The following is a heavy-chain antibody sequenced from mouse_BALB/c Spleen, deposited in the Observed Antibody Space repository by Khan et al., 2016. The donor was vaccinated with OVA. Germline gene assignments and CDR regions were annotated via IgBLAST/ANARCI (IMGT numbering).Heavy chain of an antibody. Sequence: QIQLVQSGAELMKPGASVKISCKATGYTFSSYWIEWVKQRPGHGLEWIGDIFPGSGNTNFNEKFRDKATFTADSSSNTAYMQLSSLTSEDSAVYYCARGGYGGFAYWGQGTLVTVSA. CDR1: GYTFSSYW. D-gene: IGHD2-2*01. CDR2: IFPGSGNT. J-gene: IGHJ3*01. CDR3: ARGGYGGFAY. V-gene: IGHV1-9*01.